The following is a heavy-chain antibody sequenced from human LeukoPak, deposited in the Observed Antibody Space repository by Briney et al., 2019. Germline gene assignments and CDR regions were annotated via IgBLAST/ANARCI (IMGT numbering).Heavy chain of an antibody. CDR3: ARGRAAAGQNFLDY. CDR1: GGSVSSGSYY. CDR2: IYYSVST. Sequence: PSETLSLTCTVSGGSVSSGSYYWSWIRQPPGKGLEWIGYIYYSVSTKYNPSLKSRDTTSVDTSKNQFSLMVSSVTAADTAVYYCARGRAAAGQNFLDYWGQGALVTVSS. D-gene: IGHD6-13*01. J-gene: IGHJ4*02. V-gene: IGHV4-61*01.